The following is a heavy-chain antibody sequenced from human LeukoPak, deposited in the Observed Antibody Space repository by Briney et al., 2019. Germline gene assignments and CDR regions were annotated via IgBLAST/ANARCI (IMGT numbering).Heavy chain of an antibody. V-gene: IGHV4-38-2*02. D-gene: IGHD1-14*01. CDR2: IYHSGST. CDR3: ARGEVRTGNYYFDC. J-gene: IGHJ4*02. Sequence: SETLSLTCIVSGYSISSGYYWGWIRQPPGKGLEWIGSIYHSGSTYYNPSLKSRVTISVDTSKNQFSLKLSSVTAADTAVYCCARGEVRTGNYYFDCWGQGTLVTVSS. CDR1: GYSISSGYY.